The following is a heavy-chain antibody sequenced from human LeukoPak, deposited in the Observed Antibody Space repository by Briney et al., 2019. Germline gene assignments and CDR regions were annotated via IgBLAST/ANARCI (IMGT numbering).Heavy chain of an antibody. Sequence: GGSLRLSCAASGFTFSNAWMSWVRQAPGQGLKWVSGINWNGGRIIYADSVKGRFTISRDNAKNSLYLQMNSLRAEDTALYYCATYSLDRGYYFDYWGQGTLVTVSS. CDR2: INWNGGRI. CDR1: GFTFSNAW. D-gene: IGHD3-22*01. J-gene: IGHJ4*02. V-gene: IGHV3-20*04. CDR3: ATYSLDRGYYFDY.